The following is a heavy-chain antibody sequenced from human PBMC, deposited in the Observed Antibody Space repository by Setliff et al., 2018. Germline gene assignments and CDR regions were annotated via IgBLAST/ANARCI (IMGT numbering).Heavy chain of an antibody. CDR3: ARTGTYRYFDY. V-gene: IGHV4-39*01. CDR2: IYHGGDT. D-gene: IGHD1-1*01. Sequence: SETLSLTCTVSGDSISSSRYYWAWIRQPPGKGLEWIGNIYHGGDTYYNAPLKSRLTISVDTSKNQFSLKLRSVTAADTAVYYCARTGTYRYFDYWGQGALVTVSS. CDR1: GDSISSSRYY. J-gene: IGHJ4*02.